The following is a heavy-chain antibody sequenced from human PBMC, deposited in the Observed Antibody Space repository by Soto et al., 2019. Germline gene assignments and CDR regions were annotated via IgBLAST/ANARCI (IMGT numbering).Heavy chain of an antibody. Sequence: PGGSLRLSCAASGFTFSSYEMNWVRQAPGKGLEWLSYIDGSGSTIYYGDSLKGRFTISRDNAKNSLFLQVNSMRVEDTAVYYCAITTSQLMDVWGQGTTVTVSS. CDR3: AITTSQLMDV. CDR2: IDGSGSTI. J-gene: IGHJ6*02. V-gene: IGHV3-48*03. D-gene: IGHD4-4*01. CDR1: GFTFSSYE.